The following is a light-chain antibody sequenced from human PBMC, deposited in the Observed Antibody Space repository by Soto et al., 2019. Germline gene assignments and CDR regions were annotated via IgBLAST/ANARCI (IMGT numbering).Light chain of an antibody. CDR2: EVY. J-gene: IGLJ1*01. Sequence: QSVLTQPASVSGSPGQSITISCTGTSSDVGSYNFVSWYQEHPGKAPKVMIYEVYKRPSGVSNRFSGSKSGSKASLTISGLQVEDEADYYCCSYAGSSTYVFGTGTKVTVL. CDR1: SSDVGSYNF. V-gene: IGLV2-23*02. CDR3: CSYAGSSTYV.